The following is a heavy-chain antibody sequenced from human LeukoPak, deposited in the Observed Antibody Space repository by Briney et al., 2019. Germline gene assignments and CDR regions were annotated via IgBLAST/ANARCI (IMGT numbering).Heavy chain of an antibody. CDR2: IKSKTDGGTT. Sequence: GGSLRLSCAASGLTFSNAWMSWLRQAPGKGLEWVGRIKSKTDGGTTDYAAPVKGRFTISRDDSKNTLYLQMNSLKTEDTAVYYCSTDDWIVGASTGDYWGQGTLVTVSS. CDR1: GLTFSNAW. D-gene: IGHD1-26*01. CDR3: STDDWIVGASTGDY. V-gene: IGHV3-15*01. J-gene: IGHJ4*02.